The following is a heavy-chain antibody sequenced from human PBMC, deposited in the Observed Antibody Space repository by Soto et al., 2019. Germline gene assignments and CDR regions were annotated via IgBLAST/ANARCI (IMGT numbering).Heavy chain of an antibody. CDR1: GFTFSSYG. V-gene: IGHV3-33*01. CDR3: ARDVLDGYSYVDY. Sequence: PGGSLRLSCAASGFTFSSYGMHWVRQAPGKGLEWVAVIWYDGSNKYYADSVKGRFTISRDNSKNTLYLQMNSLRAEDTAVYYCARDVLDGYSYVDYWGQGTLVTVSS. D-gene: IGHD5-18*01. CDR2: IWYDGSNK. J-gene: IGHJ4*02.